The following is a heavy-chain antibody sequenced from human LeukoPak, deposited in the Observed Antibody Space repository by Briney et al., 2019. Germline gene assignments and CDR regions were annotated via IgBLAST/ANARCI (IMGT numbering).Heavy chain of an antibody. CDR3: ASSPADPRLFDL. V-gene: IGHV4-59*01. CDR2: IYYSGST. J-gene: IGHJ2*01. Sequence: SETLSLTCTVSGGSISSYYWSWIRQPPGKGLEWIGYIYYSGSTNYNPSLKSRVTISVDTSKNQFSLKLSSVTAADTAVYYCASSPADPRLFDLWGRGTLVTVSS. D-gene: IGHD4-11*01. CDR1: GGSISSYY.